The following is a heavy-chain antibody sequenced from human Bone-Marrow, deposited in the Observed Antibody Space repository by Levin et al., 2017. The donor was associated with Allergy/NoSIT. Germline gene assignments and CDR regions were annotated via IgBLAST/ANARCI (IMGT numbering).Heavy chain of an antibody. J-gene: IGHJ6*02. D-gene: IGHD5-24*01. CDR1: GGSIYSGGYS. CDR2: MYHSGSL. V-gene: IGHV4-30-2*01. CDR3: AGGGPYNTYGMDV. Sequence: PSETLSLTCAVSGGSIYSGGYSWSWVRQPPGKGLEWIGYMYHSGSLHYNPSLKSRVTISSDTSKNQVSLKVNSGAAADTAVYYWAGGGPYNTYGMDVWGQGTSVTVSS.